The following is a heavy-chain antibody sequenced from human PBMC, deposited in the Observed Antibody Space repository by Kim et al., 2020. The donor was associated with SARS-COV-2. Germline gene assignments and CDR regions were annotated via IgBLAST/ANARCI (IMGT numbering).Heavy chain of an antibody. Sequence: GGATCYAYSVNGRFTISSDSSKNTLYLQMNSRRVEDTAVYYCARHDWFDPWGQGTLVTVSS. V-gene: IGHV3-66*04. CDR3: ARHDWFDP. J-gene: IGHJ5*02. CDR2: GGAT.